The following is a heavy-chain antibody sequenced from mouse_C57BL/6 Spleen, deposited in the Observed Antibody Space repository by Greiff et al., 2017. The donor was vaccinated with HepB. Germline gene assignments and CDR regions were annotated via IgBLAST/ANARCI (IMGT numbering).Heavy chain of an antibody. J-gene: IGHJ3*01. D-gene: IGHD2-5*01. CDR1: GYTFTDYN. CDR2: INPNNGGT. V-gene: IGHV1-18*01. CDR3: ARYYYSKGFAY. Sequence: EVQLQQSGPELVKPGASVKIPCKASGYTFTDYNMDWAKQSHGKSLEWIGDINPNNGGTIYNQKFKGKATLTVDKSSSTAYMELRSLTSEDTAVYYCARYYYSKGFAYWGQGTLVTVSA.